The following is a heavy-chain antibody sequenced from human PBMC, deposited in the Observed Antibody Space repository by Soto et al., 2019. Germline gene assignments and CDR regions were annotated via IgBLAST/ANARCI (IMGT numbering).Heavy chain of an antibody. D-gene: IGHD2-2*01. CDR3: TRDQDIVVVPAAMLYYYYYGMDV. V-gene: IGHV3-49*03. J-gene: IGHJ6*02. CDR2: IRSKAYGGTT. Sequence: GGSLRLSCTASGFTFGDYAMSWFRQAPGKGLEWVGFIRSKAYGGTTEYAASVKGRFTISRDDSKSIAYLQMNSLKTEDTAVYYCTRDQDIVVVPAAMLYYYYYGMDVWGQGTTVTVSS. CDR1: GFTFGDYA.